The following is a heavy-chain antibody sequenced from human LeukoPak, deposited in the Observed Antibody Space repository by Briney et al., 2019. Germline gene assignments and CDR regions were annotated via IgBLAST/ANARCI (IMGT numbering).Heavy chain of an antibody. CDR2: INPNSGGT. CDR1: GYTFTGYY. CDR3: ARDTTLITYWFDP. Sequence: ASVKVSCKASGYTFTGYYIHWVRQAPGQGLEWMGWINPNSGGTNYAQKFQGRVTMTRDTPISTAYMELNRLRSDETAVYYCARDTTLITYWFDPWGQGTLVTVSS. J-gene: IGHJ5*02. V-gene: IGHV1-2*02. D-gene: IGHD1-1*01.